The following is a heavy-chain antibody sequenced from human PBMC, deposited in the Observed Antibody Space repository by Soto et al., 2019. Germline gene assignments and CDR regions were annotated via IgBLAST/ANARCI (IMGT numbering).Heavy chain of an antibody. CDR3: AKGSRFGVVSFGFDP. J-gene: IGHJ5*02. CDR2: ISWNSGSI. CDR1: GFTFDDYA. V-gene: IGHV3-9*01. D-gene: IGHD3-3*01. Sequence: SLRLSCAASGFTFDDYAMHWVRQAPGKGLEWVSGISWNSGSIGYADSVKGRFTISRDNAKNSLYLQMNSLRAEDTALYYCAKGSRFGVVSFGFDPWGQGTLVTVSS.